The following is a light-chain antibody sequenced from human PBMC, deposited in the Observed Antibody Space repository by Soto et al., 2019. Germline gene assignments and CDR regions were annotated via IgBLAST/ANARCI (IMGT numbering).Light chain of an antibody. CDR2: GAS. J-gene: IGKJ5*01. Sequence: EIVLTQSPGTLSLSPGERATLSYRASQSVSSNSLAWYQQRPGQAPRLLINGASRRATGIPDTFSGSGSGTDLTLTISRLEPEDFAVFHCQQFGSSPSFGQGTRLEMK. CDR1: QSVSSNS. CDR3: QQFGSSPS. V-gene: IGKV3-20*01.